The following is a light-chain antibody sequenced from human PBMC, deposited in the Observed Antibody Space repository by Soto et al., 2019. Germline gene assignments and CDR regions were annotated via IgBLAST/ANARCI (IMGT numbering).Light chain of an antibody. Sequence: EIVLTQSPATLSLSPGERSTLSCRASQSVSSYLAWYQQRPGQAPRLLISDASNRATGIPARFSGSGSGTDFTLTISSLEPEDFAVYYCQQRSNGPWTFGQGTKVEIK. CDR2: DAS. CDR3: QQRSNGPWT. J-gene: IGKJ1*01. V-gene: IGKV3-11*01. CDR1: QSVSSY.